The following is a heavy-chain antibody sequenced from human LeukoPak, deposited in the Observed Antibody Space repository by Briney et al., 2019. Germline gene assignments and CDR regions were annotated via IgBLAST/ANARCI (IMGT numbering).Heavy chain of an antibody. J-gene: IGHJ4*02. CDR1: GFTFHNFA. V-gene: IGHV3-23*01. CDR2: ISSSGEFT. D-gene: IGHD3-22*01. CDR3: VKDRPNYYESNGDYYKRDGDF. Sequence: PGGSLRLSCAASGFTFHNFAMSWVRQAPGKGLEWVSSISSSGEFTFYADSVKGRLTIFRDNSRYTLYLQMNSLRAEDAAMYYCVKDRPNYYESNGDYYKRDGDFWGQGTLVTVSA.